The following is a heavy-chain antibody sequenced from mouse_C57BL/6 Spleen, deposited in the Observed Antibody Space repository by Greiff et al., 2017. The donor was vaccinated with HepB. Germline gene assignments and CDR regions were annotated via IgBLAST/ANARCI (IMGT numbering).Heavy chain of an antibody. V-gene: IGHV1-52*01. CDR2: IDPSDSET. Sequence: QVQLKQPGAELVRPGSSVKLSCKASGYTFTSYWMHWVKQRPIQGLEWIGNIDPSDSETHYNQKFKDKATLTVDKSSSTAYMQLSSLTSEDSAVYYCARLLWGAMDYWGQGTSVTVSS. CDR1: GYTFTSYW. J-gene: IGHJ4*01. D-gene: IGHD2-1*01. CDR3: ARLLWGAMDY.